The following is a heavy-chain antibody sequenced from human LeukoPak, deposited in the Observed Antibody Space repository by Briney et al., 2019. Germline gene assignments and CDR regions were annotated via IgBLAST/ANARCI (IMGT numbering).Heavy chain of an antibody. D-gene: IGHD5-12*01. CDR3: ARVGGYDGVYYFDY. CDR1: GFAFSSYS. V-gene: IGHV3-21*01. CDR2: ISSSSSYI. J-gene: IGHJ4*02. Sequence: GGSLRLSCAASGFAFSSYSMNWVRRAPGKGLEWVSSISSSSSYIYYADSVKGRFTISRDNAKNSLYLQMNSLIAEDTAVYYCARVGGYDGVYYFDYWGQGTLVTVSS.